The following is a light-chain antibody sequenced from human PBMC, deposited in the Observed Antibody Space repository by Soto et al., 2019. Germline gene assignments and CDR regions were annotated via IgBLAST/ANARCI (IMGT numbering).Light chain of an antibody. CDR2: DVS. Sequence: QSVLTQPRSVSGSPGQSVTISCTGTISDVGAYNYVSWYRHHPGKAPKLLIYDVSKRPSGVPDRFSGSKSGNTASLTISGLQAEDEADYFCCSYAGSSTLFGTGTKVTVL. CDR3: CSYAGSSTL. J-gene: IGLJ1*01. V-gene: IGLV2-11*01. CDR1: ISDVGAYNY.